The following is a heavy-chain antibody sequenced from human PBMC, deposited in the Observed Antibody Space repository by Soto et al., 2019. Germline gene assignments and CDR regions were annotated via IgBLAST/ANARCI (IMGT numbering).Heavy chain of an antibody. CDR3: ARDGIAAIGIDY. Sequence: EVQLVESGGALVQPGGSLRLSCAASGFTFSSYWMHWVRQVPGKGLVWVSRINIDGSSTDYADSVKGRFTISRDNAKNTLYLQMTSLRAEDTAVYYCARDGIAAIGIDYWGQRTLVTVSS. CDR1: GFTFSSYW. J-gene: IGHJ4*02. V-gene: IGHV3-74*01. D-gene: IGHD6-13*01. CDR2: INIDGSST.